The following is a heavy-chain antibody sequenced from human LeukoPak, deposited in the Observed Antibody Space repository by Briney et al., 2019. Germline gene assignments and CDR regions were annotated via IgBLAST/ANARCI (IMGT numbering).Heavy chain of an antibody. CDR1: GFTFSSYA. V-gene: IGHV3-30-3*01. J-gene: IGHJ1*01. D-gene: IGHD4-23*01. CDR2: ISYDGSNK. CDR3: ARVRVSYGGNPLGYFQH. Sequence: GRSLRLSCAASGFTFSSYAMHWVRQAPGKGLEWVAVISYDGSNKYYADSVKGRFTISRDNSKNTLYLQMNSLRAEDTAVYYCARVRVSYGGNPLGYFQHWGQGTLVTVSS.